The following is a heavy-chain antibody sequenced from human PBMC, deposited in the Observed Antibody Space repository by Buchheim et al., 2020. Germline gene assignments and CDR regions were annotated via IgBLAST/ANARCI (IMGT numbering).Heavy chain of an antibody. Sequence: EVQLVQSGTEVKKAGESLKISCKGSGYRFSDYWIGWVRQMPGKGLEWMGIIYPGDSQTRYSPSFQGQVTMSADKSISTAYPQWSSLKASDTAMYYCASLQQLEGEEYFQHWGQGTL. CDR2: IYPGDSQT. CDR1: GYRFSDYW. CDR3: ASLQQLEGEEYFQH. J-gene: IGHJ1*01. D-gene: IGHD6-13*01. V-gene: IGHV5-51*01.